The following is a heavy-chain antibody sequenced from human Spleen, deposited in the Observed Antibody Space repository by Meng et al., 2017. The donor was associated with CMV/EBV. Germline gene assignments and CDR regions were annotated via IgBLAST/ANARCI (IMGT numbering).Heavy chain of an antibody. CDR1: FNDDY. CDR3: ARGLQYCSTASCYSIPFDY. Sequence: FNDDYMLWVRQAPGQGLEWMGWINPNSGGTIYAQKFQGRVTMTRDTSISTAYMELSSLRSDDTAVYYCARGLQYCSTASCYSIPFDYWGQGTLVTVSS. J-gene: IGHJ4*02. CDR2: INPNSGGT. D-gene: IGHD2-2*01. V-gene: IGHV1-2*02.